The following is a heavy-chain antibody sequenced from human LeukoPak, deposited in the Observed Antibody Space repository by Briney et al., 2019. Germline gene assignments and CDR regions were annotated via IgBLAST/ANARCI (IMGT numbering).Heavy chain of an antibody. D-gene: IGHD2-2*01. CDR2: IYYSGST. J-gene: IGHJ4*02. CDR3: AGYCSSTSCYPLYYFDY. V-gene: IGHV4-30-4*08. CDR1: GGSISSGDYY. Sequence: PSETLSLTCTVSGGSISSGDYYWSWIRKPPGKGLERIGYIYYSGSTYYNPSLKSRVTISVDTSKNQFSLKLSSVAAANTAVDYRAGYCSSTSCYPLYYFDYWGQGTLVTVSS.